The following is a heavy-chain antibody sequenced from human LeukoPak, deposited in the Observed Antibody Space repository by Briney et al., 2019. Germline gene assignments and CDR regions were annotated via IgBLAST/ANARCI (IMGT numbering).Heavy chain of an antibody. CDR3: ARDLTIFGVVPRGYFDY. CDR2: INHSGST. V-gene: IGHV4-34*01. J-gene: IGHJ4*02. Sequence: SETLSLTCTVSGGSISSYYWSWIRQHPGKGLEWIGEINHSGSTNYNPSLKSRVTISVDTSKNQFSLKLSSVTAADTAVYYCARDLTIFGVVPRGYFDYWGQGTLVTVSS. D-gene: IGHD3-3*01. CDR1: GGSISSYY.